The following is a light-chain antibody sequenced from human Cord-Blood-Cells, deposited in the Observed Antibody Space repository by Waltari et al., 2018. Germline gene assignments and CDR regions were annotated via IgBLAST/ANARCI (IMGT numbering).Light chain of an antibody. J-gene: IGKJ4*01. CDR2: DAS. CDR1: QSVSSY. CDR3: QQRSNWPKLT. V-gene: IGKV3-11*01. Sequence: IASTQSPATLSLSPGDRATLSCRASQSVSSYLAWYQQKPGQAPRRLIYDASNSADGSPARISGSGSWTDFTLTISSLEPEDFAVYYCQQRSNWPKLTFGGGTKVEIK.